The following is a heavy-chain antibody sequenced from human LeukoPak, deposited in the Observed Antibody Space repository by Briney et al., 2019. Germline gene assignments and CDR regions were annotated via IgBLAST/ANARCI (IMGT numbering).Heavy chain of an antibody. V-gene: IGHV1-69*06. CDR2: IIPIFGTA. CDR1: GGTFSSYA. Sequence: SVKVSCKASGGTFSSYAISWVRQAPGQGLEWMGGIIPIFGTAIYAQKFQGRVTMTEDTSTDTAYMELSSLRSEDTAVYYCATSIVGATTGAAFDIWGQGTMVTVSS. CDR3: ATSIVGATTGAAFDI. D-gene: IGHD1-26*01. J-gene: IGHJ3*02.